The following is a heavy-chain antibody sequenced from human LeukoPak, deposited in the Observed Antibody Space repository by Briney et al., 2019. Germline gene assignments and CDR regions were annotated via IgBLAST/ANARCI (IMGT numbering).Heavy chain of an antibody. J-gene: IGHJ4*02. CDR2: ITGNSVNT. V-gene: IGHV3-23*01. CDR1: GFTFSIHA. Sequence: QSGGSLRLFCAASGFTFSIHAMNWVRQAPGKGLEWVSVITGNSVNTFYADSVKGRFTISRDNSKNTLYMYMNSLRAEDAAVYYCVKAASGGWYDTNFDYWGQGTLVTVSS. D-gene: IGHD6-19*01. CDR3: VKAASGGWYDTNFDY.